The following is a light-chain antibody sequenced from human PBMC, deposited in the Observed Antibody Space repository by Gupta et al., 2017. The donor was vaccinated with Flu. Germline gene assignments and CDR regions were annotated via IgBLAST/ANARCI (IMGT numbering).Light chain of an antibody. CDR2: DVT. CDR1: STDIGSYKY. J-gene: IGLJ2*01. Sequence: QSALTQPASVSGSPGQSIAISCTGTSTDIGSYKYVSWYQQHPGKAPQLLIYDVTNRPSGVSTCLSGSKSGDTASLTISGLQAEDEADYYCSSCTSSTTLVFGGGTRLTVL. CDR3: SSCTSSTTLV. V-gene: IGLV2-14*01.